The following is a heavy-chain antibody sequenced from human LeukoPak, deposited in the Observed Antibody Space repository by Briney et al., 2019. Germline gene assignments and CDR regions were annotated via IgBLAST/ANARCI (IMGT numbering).Heavy chain of an antibody. V-gene: IGHV4-39*07. CDR1: GGSISSSSYY. CDR3: ARDYYDSSGYWGSDAFDI. CDR2: IYYSGST. J-gene: IGHJ3*02. Sequence: SETLSLTCTVSGGSISSSSYYWGWIRQPPGKGLEWIGSIYYSGSTYYNPSLKSRVTISVDTSKNQFSLKLSSVTAADTAVYYCARDYYDSSGYWGSDAFDIWGQGTMVTVSS. D-gene: IGHD3-22*01.